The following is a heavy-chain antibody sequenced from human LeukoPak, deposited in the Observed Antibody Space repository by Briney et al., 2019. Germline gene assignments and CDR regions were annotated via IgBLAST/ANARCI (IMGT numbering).Heavy chain of an antibody. J-gene: IGHJ5*02. CDR3: ARDLGVANWFDP. D-gene: IGHD3-16*01. CDR1: GYTFTSYA. V-gene: IGHV1-3*01. CDR2: INAGNGNT. Sequence: GASVKVSCEASGYTFTSYAMHWVRQAPGQRLEWMGWINAGNGNTKYSQKFQGRVTITKDTSASTAYMELSSPRSEDTAVYYCARDLGVANWFDPWGQGTLVTVSS.